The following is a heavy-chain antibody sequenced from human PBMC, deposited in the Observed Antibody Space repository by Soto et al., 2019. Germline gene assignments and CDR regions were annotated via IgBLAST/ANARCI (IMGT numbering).Heavy chain of an antibody. CDR3: TRVGDPLQVTFYYGMDV. CDR2: INPSGGST. J-gene: IGHJ6*02. V-gene: IGHV1-46*01. Sequence: ASVKVSCKASGYTFTSYYMHWVRQAPGQGLEWMGIINPSGGSTSYAQKFQGRVTMTRDTSTSTLYMELSSLRSEDTAVYYCTRVGDPLQVTFYYGMDVWGQGTTVTVSS. CDR1: GYTFTSYY. D-gene: IGHD3-16*01.